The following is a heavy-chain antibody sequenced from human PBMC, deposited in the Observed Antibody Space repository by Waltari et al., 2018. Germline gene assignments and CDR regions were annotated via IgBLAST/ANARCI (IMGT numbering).Heavy chain of an antibody. Sequence: QVQLVQSGAEVKKPGASVKVSCKASGYTFTSYAMHWVRQAPGQRLEWMGWINAGNGNTKYSQEFQGRVTITRDTSTSTAYMELSSLRSEDTAVYYCARADCSGGSCYGNSYYYGMDVWGQGTTVTVSS. V-gene: IGHV1-3*03. J-gene: IGHJ6*02. CDR3: ARADCSGGSCYGNSYYYGMDV. CDR1: GYTFTSYA. CDR2: INAGNGNT. D-gene: IGHD2-15*01.